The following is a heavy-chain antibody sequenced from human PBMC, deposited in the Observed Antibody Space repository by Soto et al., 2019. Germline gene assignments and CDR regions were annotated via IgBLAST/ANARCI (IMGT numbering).Heavy chain of an antibody. CDR3: ARRGSGSYYDY. J-gene: IGHJ4*02. Sequence: PGVSLRLSCAASGFTFSSYAMRWVRQAPGKGLEWVSAISGSGGSTYYADPVKGRFTISRDNSKNTLYLQMNSLRAEDTAVYYCARRGSGSYYDYWGQGTLVNVS. CDR1: GFTFSSYA. V-gene: IGHV3-23*01. CDR2: ISGSGGST. D-gene: IGHD1-26*01.